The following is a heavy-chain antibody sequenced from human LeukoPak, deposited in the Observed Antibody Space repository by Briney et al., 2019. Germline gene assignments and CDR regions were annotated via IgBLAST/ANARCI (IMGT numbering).Heavy chain of an antibody. Sequence: PGGSLRLSCAASGFTSSSYGMHWVRQAPGKGLEWVAVISYDGSNKYYADSVKGRFTISRDNSKNTLYLQMNSLRAEDTAVYYCARLSYDILTGYYNPAVSHYYYMDVWGKGTTVTISS. D-gene: IGHD3-9*01. J-gene: IGHJ6*03. V-gene: IGHV3-30*03. CDR3: ARLSYDILTGYYNPAVSHYYYMDV. CDR1: GFTSSSYG. CDR2: ISYDGSNK.